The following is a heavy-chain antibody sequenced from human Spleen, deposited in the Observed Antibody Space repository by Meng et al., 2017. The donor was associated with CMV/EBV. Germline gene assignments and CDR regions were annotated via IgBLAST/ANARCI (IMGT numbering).Heavy chain of an antibody. D-gene: IGHD6-13*01. CDR1: GFTFSGDT. CDR3: ARAPRWGSSPSN. CDR2: ISVGGGRT. Sequence: GESLKISCAASGFTFSGDTMSWVRQAPGKGLEWVSPISVGGGRTYYADSVKGRFTISREDVKNSLYLQMNSLRAGDTAVYYCARAPRWGSSPSNWGQGTLVTVSS. V-gene: IGHV3-21*01. J-gene: IGHJ4*02.